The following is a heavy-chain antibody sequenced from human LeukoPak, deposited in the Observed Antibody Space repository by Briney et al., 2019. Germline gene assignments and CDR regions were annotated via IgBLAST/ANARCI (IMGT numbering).Heavy chain of an antibody. J-gene: IGHJ4*02. Sequence: GSLRLSCAASGFTFSSNSMNWVRQAPGKGLEWIGEINHSGSTNYNPSLKSRVTISVDTSKNQFSLKLSSVTAADTAVYYCARGVPAYYYDSSGYYPLFGYWGQGTLVTVSS. CDR1: GFTFSSNS. CDR3: ARGVPAYYYDSSGYYPLFGY. D-gene: IGHD3-22*01. CDR2: INHSGST. V-gene: IGHV4-34*01.